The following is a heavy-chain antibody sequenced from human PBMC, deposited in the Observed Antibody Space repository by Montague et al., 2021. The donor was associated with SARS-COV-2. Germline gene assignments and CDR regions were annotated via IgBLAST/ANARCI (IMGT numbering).Heavy chain of an antibody. CDR1: GFSLSTPNVG. CDR2: IYWDDDK. V-gene: IGHV2-70*01. Sequence: PALVKPTQTLTLTCTFSGFSLSTPNVGVAWIRQPPGKALEWLAVIYWDDDKYYSTSLKTRLTISKDTSKNQVVLTMTNMDPVDTATYYCARIWGATRGDAFDIWGQGTMVTVSS. D-gene: IGHD1-26*01. J-gene: IGHJ3*02. CDR3: ARIWGATRGDAFDI.